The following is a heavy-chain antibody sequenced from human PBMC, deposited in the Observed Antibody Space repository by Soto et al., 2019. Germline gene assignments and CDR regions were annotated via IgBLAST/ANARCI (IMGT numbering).Heavy chain of an antibody. D-gene: IGHD6-13*01. V-gene: IGHV1-3*01. CDR3: VVSRGWWAFYY. J-gene: IGHJ4*02. CDR2: INANNDNP. CDR1: GYTFTTYD. Sequence: HVLLVQSGAEVKKPGASVQISCKASGYTFTTYDMHWVRQAPGQRLVGKGSINANNDNPKYSQTFQGRATFTRDTSATTGYMDLSSLISEDTAVYYCVVSRGWWAFYYWGQRTLVTVSS.